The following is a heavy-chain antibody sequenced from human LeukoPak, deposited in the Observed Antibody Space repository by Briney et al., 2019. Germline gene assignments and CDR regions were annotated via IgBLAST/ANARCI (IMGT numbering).Heavy chain of an antibody. CDR1: GYSLTELS. Sequence: ASVKVSCKVSGYSLTELSMNWVRQPPGKGLEWMGGFDPEDGETIYAQKLQGRVTMTTDTSTSTAYMELRSLRSDDTAVYYCARGEYSGSYFSEDAFDIWGQGTMVTVSS. J-gene: IGHJ3*02. V-gene: IGHV1-24*01. CDR3: ARGEYSGSYFSEDAFDI. CDR2: FDPEDGET. D-gene: IGHD1-26*01.